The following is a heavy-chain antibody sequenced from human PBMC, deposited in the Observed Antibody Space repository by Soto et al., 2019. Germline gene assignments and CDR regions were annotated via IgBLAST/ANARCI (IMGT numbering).Heavy chain of an antibody. CDR1: GFTFSSYW. Sequence: GGSLRLSCAASGFTFSSYWMNWVRQAPGKGLEWVASIDQDGSAKYYVDSVKGRFTISKDNAKNSVYLQMNSLRAEDTAVYYCARGHSSSPNWFDPWGQGTLVTVSS. D-gene: IGHD6-6*01. J-gene: IGHJ5*02. V-gene: IGHV3-7*03. CDR3: ARGHSSSPNWFDP. CDR2: IDQDGSAK.